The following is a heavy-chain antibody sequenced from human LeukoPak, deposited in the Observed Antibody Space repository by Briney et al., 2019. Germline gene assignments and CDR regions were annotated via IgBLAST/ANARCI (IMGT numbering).Heavy chain of an antibody. Sequence: GGSLRLSCAASGFTFSDYYMSWIRRAPGKGLEWVSYISSGSTIYYADSVKGRFTISRDNAKNSLYLQMNSLRAEDTAVYYCAELGITMIGGVWGKGTTVTISS. D-gene: IGHD3-10*02. J-gene: IGHJ6*04. CDR3: AELGITMIGGV. CDR1: GFTFSDYY. CDR2: ISSGSTI. V-gene: IGHV3-11*04.